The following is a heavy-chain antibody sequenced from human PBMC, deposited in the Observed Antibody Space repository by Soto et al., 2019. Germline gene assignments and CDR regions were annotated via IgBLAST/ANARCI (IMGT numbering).Heavy chain of an antibody. Sequence: QVQLVESGGGVVQPGRSLRLSCAASGFTFSSYGMHWVRQAPGKGLEWVAVISYDGSNKYYADSVKGRFTISRDNSKXXXXXXXXXXXXXXXXXXXXXXXXXXXXXXXXXXXXXSLDYWGQGTLVTVSS. CDR3: XXXXXXXXXXXXXXXXXSLDY. CDR1: GFTFSSYG. J-gene: IGHJ4*02. V-gene: IGHV3-30*03. CDR2: ISYDGSNK.